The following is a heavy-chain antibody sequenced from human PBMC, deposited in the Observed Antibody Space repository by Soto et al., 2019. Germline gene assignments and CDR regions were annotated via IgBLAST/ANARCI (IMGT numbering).Heavy chain of an antibody. V-gene: IGHV4-59*08. Sequence: SETLSLTCTVSGDSISYYHWTWIRQPPGKGLELIGYISNSGSTNYNPSLKSRVTISVDTSRNQFSLKLSSVTAADTAVYYCASRERLLMVRGDYSYAMDVWGKGTTVP. CDR2: ISNSGST. CDR1: GDSISYYH. D-gene: IGHD3-10*01. CDR3: ASRERLLMVRGDYSYAMDV. J-gene: IGHJ6*03.